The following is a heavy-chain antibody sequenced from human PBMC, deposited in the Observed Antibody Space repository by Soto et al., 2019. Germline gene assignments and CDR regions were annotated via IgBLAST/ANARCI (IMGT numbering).Heavy chain of an antibody. CDR3: AKDLGYCTNGVCYTPESYYYYGMDV. Sequence: PGGSLRLSCAASGFTISSYGMHWVRQAPGKGLEWVAVISYDGSNKYYADSVKGRFTISRDNSKNTLYLQMNSLRAEDTAVYYCAKDLGYCTNGVCYTPESYYYYGMDVWGQGTTVTVSS. V-gene: IGHV3-30*18. CDR1: GFTISSYG. D-gene: IGHD2-8*01. J-gene: IGHJ6*02. CDR2: ISYDGSNK.